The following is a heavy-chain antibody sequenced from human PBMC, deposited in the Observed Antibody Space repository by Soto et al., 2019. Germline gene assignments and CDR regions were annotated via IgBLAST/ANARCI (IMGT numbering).Heavy chain of an antibody. J-gene: IGHJ4*02. V-gene: IGHV4-59*01. Sequence: SETLSLTCTVSGGAISSYYWSWIRQSPGERLEWIGYINYSGSTNYNPSLKSLVTISLDRPNNQFSLRVSSVTAADTAVYYCARGDYQDSGAYYRWECYFDYWGQGALVTVSS. D-gene: IGHD3-22*01. CDR1: GGAISSYY. CDR2: INYSGST. CDR3: ARGDYQDSGAYYRWECYFDY.